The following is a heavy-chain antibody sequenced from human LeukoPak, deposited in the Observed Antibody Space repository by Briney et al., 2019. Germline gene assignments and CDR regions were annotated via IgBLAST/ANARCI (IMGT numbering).Heavy chain of an antibody. CDR3: ARGLGATSDY. Sequence: GGSLRLSCAASGFTFSSYAMSWVRQAPGKGLEWVSAISGSGGSTYYADSVKGRFTISRDNSKNTLYLQINSLRAEDTAVYYCARGLGATSDYWGQGTLVTVSS. CDR2: ISGSGGST. V-gene: IGHV3-23*01. CDR1: GFTFSSYA. J-gene: IGHJ4*02. D-gene: IGHD3-16*01.